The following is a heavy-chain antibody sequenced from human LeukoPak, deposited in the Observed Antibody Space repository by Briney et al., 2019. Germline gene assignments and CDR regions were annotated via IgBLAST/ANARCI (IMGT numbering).Heavy chain of an antibody. D-gene: IGHD6-19*01. Sequence: GGSLRLSCVDSGFTFTNAWMSWVRQAPGKGLEWIGRIKSKTDGETTNYAEPVRGRFTISRDDSKSAVYLQMNSLRAEDTAVYYCAKNLKWLGQGYYGMDVWGQGTTVTVSS. CDR3: AKNLKWLGQGYYGMDV. J-gene: IGHJ6*02. V-gene: IGHV3-15*01. CDR2: IKSKTDGETT. CDR1: GFTFTNAW.